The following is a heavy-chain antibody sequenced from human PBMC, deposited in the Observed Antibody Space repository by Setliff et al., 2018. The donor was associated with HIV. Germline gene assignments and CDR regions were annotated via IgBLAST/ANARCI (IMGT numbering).Heavy chain of an antibody. V-gene: IGHV3-9*01. CDR3: AKDTTVRGVRGYYVDV. CDR2: ISWNSGSI. Sequence: SLRLSCAASGFIFDDYAMHWVRQAPGKGLEWVSGISWNSGSIGYADSVKGRFTISRDNAKNSLYLLRAEDTAFYYCAKDTTVRGVRGYYVDVWGKGTTVTVSS. D-gene: IGHD3-10*01. J-gene: IGHJ6*03. CDR1: GFIFDDYA.